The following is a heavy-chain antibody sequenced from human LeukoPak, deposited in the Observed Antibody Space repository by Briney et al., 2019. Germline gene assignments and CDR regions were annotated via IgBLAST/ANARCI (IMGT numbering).Heavy chain of an antibody. J-gene: IGHJ1*01. CDR3: ARHHDSSGDAFQH. D-gene: IGHD3-22*01. CDR2: IYPGDSDT. Sequence: GESLKISCKGSGYSFTSYWIGWVRPMPGKGLEWMGIIYPGDSDTRYSPSFQGQVTISADKSISTAYLQWSSLKASDTAMYYCARHHDSSGDAFQHWGQGTLVTVSS. V-gene: IGHV5-51*01. CDR1: GYSFTSYW.